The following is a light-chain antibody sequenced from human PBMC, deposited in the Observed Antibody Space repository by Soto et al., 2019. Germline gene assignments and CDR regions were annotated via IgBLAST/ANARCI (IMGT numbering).Light chain of an antibody. Sequence: EIVMTQSPATLSVSPGERATLSRRASQSVNSNLAWYQQKPGQAPRLLIYGASSRATGIPARFSGSGSGTEFTLTITSLQSEDFAVYYCQQYNSWPRTFGQGTKVDI. CDR2: GAS. CDR3: QQYNSWPRT. V-gene: IGKV3-15*01. J-gene: IGKJ1*01. CDR1: QSVNSN.